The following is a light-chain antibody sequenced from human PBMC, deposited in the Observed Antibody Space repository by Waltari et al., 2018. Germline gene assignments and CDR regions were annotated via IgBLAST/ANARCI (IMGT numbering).Light chain of an antibody. Sequence: QAVVTQEPSLTVSPGGTVTLTCGSSTGAVTSSHYPYWFQQKTGQAPRTLIYDTRNKHAWHIARFSGSLLGGKAALTLSGEQPEDEAECFCLLFYSGAEVFGGGTQLTVL. J-gene: IGLJ2*01. CDR3: LLFYSGAEV. V-gene: IGLV7-46*01. CDR2: DTR. CDR1: TGAVTSSHY.